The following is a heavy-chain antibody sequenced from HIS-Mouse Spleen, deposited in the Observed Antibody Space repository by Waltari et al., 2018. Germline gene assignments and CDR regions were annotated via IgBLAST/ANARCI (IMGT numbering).Heavy chain of an antibody. CDR3: AREIPYSSSWYDWYFDL. CDR2: IYYSGST. V-gene: IGHV4-39*07. J-gene: IGHJ2*01. D-gene: IGHD6-13*01. Sequence: QLQLQESGPGLVKPSETLSLTCTFSGGSISSRSYYWGWIRQPPGKGLEWIGSIYYSGSTYYNPSLKSRVPISVDTSKNQFSRKLSSVTAADTAGYYCAREIPYSSSWYDWYFDLCGRGTLVTVSS. CDR1: GGSISSRSYY.